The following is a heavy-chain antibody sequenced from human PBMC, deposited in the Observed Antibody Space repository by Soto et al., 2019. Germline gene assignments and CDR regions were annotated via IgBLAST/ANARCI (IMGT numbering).Heavy chain of an antibody. D-gene: IGHD5-12*01. J-gene: IGHJ3*02. CDR3: AKSGEYSGYHLSDAFDI. CDR2: ISGSGGST. Sequence: GGSLRLSCAASGFTFSSYAMSWVRQAPGKGLEWVSAISGSGGSTYYADSVKGRFTISRDNSKNTLYLQMNSLRAEDTAVYYCAKSGEYSGYHLSDAFDIWGQGPMVTVSS. CDR1: GFTFSSYA. V-gene: IGHV3-23*01.